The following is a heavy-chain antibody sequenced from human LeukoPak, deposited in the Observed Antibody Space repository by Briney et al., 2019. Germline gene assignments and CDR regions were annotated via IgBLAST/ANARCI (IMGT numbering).Heavy chain of an antibody. J-gene: IGHJ4*02. CDR3: VRQWYVTGWTAGY. Sequence: GESLKISCKGSGYSFTNYWIGWVRQMSGKGLEWIGFIYPDDSDTRYSPSFHGQVTISADKSISTAYLQWKSLKASDTAMYYCVRQWYVTGWTAGYWGQGTQVTVSS. CDR1: GYSFTNYW. CDR2: IYPDDSDT. V-gene: IGHV5-51*01. D-gene: IGHD6-19*01.